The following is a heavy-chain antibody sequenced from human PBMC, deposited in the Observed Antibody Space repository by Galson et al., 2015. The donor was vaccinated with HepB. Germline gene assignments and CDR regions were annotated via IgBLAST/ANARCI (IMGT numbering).Heavy chain of an antibody. D-gene: IGHD3-16*02. Sequence: SVKVSCKASGGTFSSYAISWVRQAPGQGLEWMGGIIPIFGTANYAQKFQGRVTITADESTSTAYMELSSLRSEDTAVYYCASGPGGVAWGSYRPVGLLDYWGQGTLVTVSS. CDR3: ASGPGGVAWGSYRPVGLLDY. CDR2: IIPIFGTA. J-gene: IGHJ4*02. CDR1: GGTFSSYA. V-gene: IGHV1-69*13.